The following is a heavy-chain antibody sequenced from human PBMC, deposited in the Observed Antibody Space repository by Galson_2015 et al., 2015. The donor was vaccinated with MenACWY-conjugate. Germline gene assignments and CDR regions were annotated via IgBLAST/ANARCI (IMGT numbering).Heavy chain of an antibody. CDR1: GYSFTTYW. Sequence: SGAEVKQPGESLKISCKGSGYSFTTYWINWVRQMPGKGLEWIGVVYPGDSDTRYSPSFQGQVTISVDKSISTAYLQWSSLKASDTAMYYCASLRFNMDVWGQGTTVTVSS. D-gene: IGHD3-10*01. J-gene: IGHJ6*02. CDR3: ASLRFNMDV. V-gene: IGHV5-51*01. CDR2: VYPGDSDT.